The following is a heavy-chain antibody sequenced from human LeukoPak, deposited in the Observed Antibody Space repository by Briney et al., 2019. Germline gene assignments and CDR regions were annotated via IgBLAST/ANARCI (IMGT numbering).Heavy chain of an antibody. Sequence: YXXSWIRQPPGXGLXXXGEINHSGSTNXNPSLKRRVTISVDTXXNQFSLKLSSVTAADTAVYYWGXXXXXXXXXXXWGXXXXXTVSS. V-gene: IGHV4-34*01. CDR3: GXXXXXXXXXXX. CDR2: INHSGST. CDR1: YX. J-gene: IGHJ3*01.